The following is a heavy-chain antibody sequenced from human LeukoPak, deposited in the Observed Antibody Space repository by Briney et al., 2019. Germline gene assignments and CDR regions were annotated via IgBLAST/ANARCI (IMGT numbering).Heavy chain of an antibody. CDR1: GFTFSDYY. J-gene: IGHJ4*02. V-gene: IGHV3-11*03. Sequence: GGSLRLSCAASGFTFSDYYTTWIRQAPGKGLEWVSYISGSSSDTNYADSVKGRFTISRDNSKNTLYLQMNSLRGEDTAVYYCAKNYRCFDYWGQGTLVTVSS. CDR2: ISGSSSDT. CDR3: AKNYRCFDY. D-gene: IGHD5-24*01.